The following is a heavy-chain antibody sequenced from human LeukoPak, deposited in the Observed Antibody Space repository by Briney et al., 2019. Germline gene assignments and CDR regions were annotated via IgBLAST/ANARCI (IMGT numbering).Heavy chain of an antibody. J-gene: IGHJ5*02. CDR2: MNQSGGT. V-gene: IGHV4-34*01. D-gene: IGHD6-13*01. CDR1: GVSFTGYN. Sequence: SETLSLTCAVQGVSFTGYNWGWIRQSPAKGLEWIGEMNQSGGTNHNPSLKSRVTISVDKSKNQFSLKLSSVTAADTAVYYCARVGAAAGTSWFDPWGQGTLVTVSS. CDR3: ARVGAAAGTSWFDP.